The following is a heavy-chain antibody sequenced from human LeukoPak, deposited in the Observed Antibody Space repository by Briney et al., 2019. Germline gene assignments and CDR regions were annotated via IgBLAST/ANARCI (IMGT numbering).Heavy chain of an antibody. CDR3: ARRWGYSSSPHFDY. CDR2: FYYSGST. Sequence: SETLSLTCTVSGGSIRSYYWSWIRQPPGQGLEWIGNFYYSGSTTYNPSLKSRVTISVDTSKNQFSLKLSSVTAADTAVYYCARRWGYSSSPHFDYWGQGTLVTVSS. CDR1: GGSIRSYY. J-gene: IGHJ4*02. V-gene: IGHV4-59*08. D-gene: IGHD6-6*01.